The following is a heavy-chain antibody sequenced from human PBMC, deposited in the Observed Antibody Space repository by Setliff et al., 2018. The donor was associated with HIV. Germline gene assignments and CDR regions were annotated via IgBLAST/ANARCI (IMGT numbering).Heavy chain of an antibody. V-gene: IGHV3-21*01. Sequence: GGSLRLSCTASGFTFSTYTMNWVRQAPGRGLEWVASISGPSEYIYYGDSVVGRFTISRDNAKNSLYLQMNSLRAEDTAIYYCTRDLNLSGGEAFDIWGQGTMVTVSS. CDR3: TRDLNLSGGEAFDI. CDR1: GFTFSTYT. J-gene: IGHJ3*02. CDR2: ISGPSEYI. D-gene: IGHD3-16*01.